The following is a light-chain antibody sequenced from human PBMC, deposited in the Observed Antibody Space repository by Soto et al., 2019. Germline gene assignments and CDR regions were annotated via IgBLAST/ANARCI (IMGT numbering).Light chain of an antibody. Sequence: GDRVTITCRASQTINSWLAWYQQKPGKAPKVLIFDASSLKTGVPSRFSGSGSGTEFTLTISSLQPDDFATYYCQQYNSYWTFGQGTKVDIK. CDR2: DAS. J-gene: IGKJ1*01. CDR1: QTINSW. V-gene: IGKV1-5*01. CDR3: QQYNSYWT.